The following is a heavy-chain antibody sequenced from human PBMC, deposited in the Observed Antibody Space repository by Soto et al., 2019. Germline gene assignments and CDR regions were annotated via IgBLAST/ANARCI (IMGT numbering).Heavy chain of an antibody. CDR2: ISSSISTM. CDR1: GFTFSSYS. Sequence: EVQLVESGGGLVQPGGSLRLSCAASGFTFSSYSMNWVRQAPGKGLEWLSYISSSISTMHYADSVKGRFTISRDNAKNSLYLQINSLGDEDTDVYYCAREVRDTAGADFDYWGQGTLVTVSS. D-gene: IGHD5-18*01. V-gene: IGHV3-48*02. J-gene: IGHJ4*02. CDR3: AREVRDTAGADFDY.